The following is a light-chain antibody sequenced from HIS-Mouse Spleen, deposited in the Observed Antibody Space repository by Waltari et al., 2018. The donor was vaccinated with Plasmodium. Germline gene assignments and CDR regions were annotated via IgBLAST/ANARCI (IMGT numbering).Light chain of an antibody. CDR2: GKN. J-gene: IGLJ2*01. CDR1: SLRSYD. CDR3: NSRDSSGNHLV. V-gene: IGLV3-19*01. Sequence: SSELTQDPAVSVALGQTVRITCQGDSLRSYDASWYQQKPGTAPVLVIYGKNNRPSGIPDRFSGSSSGNTASLTITGAQAEDEADYYCNSRDSSGNHLVFGGGTKLTVL.